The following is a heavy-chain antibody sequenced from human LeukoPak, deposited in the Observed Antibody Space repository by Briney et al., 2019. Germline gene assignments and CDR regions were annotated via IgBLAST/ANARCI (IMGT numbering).Heavy chain of an antibody. D-gene: IGHD6-13*01. CDR2: IHYSGSSGST. J-gene: IGHJ4*02. CDR1: GGSIGSSSYY. V-gene: IGHV4-61*05. Sequence: PSETLSLTCTVSGGSIGSSSYYWGWIRQPPGKGLEWIGNIHYSGSSGSTNYNPSLKSRVTTSVDTSTNQLSLRLSSVTAADTAVYYCARVSDLAAAGTYDYWGQGTLVTVSS. CDR3: ARVSDLAAAGTYDY.